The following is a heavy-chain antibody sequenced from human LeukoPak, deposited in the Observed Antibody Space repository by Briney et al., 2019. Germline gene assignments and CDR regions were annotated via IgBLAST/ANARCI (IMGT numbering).Heavy chain of an antibody. CDR2: ISPSGGSI. D-gene: IGHD4-23*01. J-gene: IGHJ2*01. Sequence: RGSLRLSCAASGFTFNSYPMSWVRQAPGKGLEWVSAISPSGGSIYSSDSVRGRFTISRDNSKNTVYVQMNSLRAEDTAVYYCAKLRWEITHYWYFNLWGRGTLVTVSS. CDR3: AKLRWEITHYWYFNL. CDR1: GFTFNSYP. V-gene: IGHV3-23*01.